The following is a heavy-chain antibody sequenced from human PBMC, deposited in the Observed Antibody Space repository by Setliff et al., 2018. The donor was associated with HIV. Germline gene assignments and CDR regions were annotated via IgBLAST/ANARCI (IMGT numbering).Heavy chain of an antibody. J-gene: IGHJ4*02. CDR2: ISAYNGNT. V-gene: IGHV1-18*01. D-gene: IGHD6-19*01. CDR1: GYTFISYG. CDR3: ARESNSASSSSGWYLPDC. Sequence: ASVKVSCKASGYTFISYGIGWVRRAPGQGLEWMGWISAYNGNTNYAQKLRGRVTMTTDTSTSTAYMELRSLRSDDTAVYYCARESNSASSSSGWYLPDCWGQGTLVTVSS.